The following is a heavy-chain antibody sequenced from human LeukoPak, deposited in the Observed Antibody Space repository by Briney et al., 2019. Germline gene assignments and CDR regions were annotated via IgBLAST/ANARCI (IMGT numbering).Heavy chain of an antibody. J-gene: IGHJ5*02. Sequence: GGSLRLSCAASGFTVSGNYIGWLRQTPRKGLEWVSVVYSGVSTYYSDSVKGRFTISRDNSKNTLYLQMNRLRAEDTAVYYCARDRHYYGSGSYLNRVRTWFDPWGQGTLVTVSS. CDR2: VYSGVST. V-gene: IGHV3-53*01. CDR3: ARDRHYYGSGSYLNRVRTWFDP. D-gene: IGHD3-10*01. CDR1: GFTVSGNY.